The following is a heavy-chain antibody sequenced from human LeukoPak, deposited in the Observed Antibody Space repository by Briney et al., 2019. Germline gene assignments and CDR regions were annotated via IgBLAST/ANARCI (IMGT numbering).Heavy chain of an antibody. CDR1: GGTFSSYA. V-gene: IGHV1-69*13. D-gene: IGHD3-16*02. Sequence: SVKVSCKASGGTFSSYAISWVRQAPGQELEWMGGIIPIFGTANYAQKFQGRVTITADESTSTAYMELSSLRSEDTAVHYCARDPAFGDYVWGSYRRTFDYWGQGTLVTVSS. CDR2: IIPIFGTA. J-gene: IGHJ4*02. CDR3: ARDPAFGDYVWGSYRRTFDY.